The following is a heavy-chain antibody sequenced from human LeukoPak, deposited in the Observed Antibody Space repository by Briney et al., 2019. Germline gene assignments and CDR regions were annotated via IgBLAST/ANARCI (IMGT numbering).Heavy chain of an antibody. CDR1: GGSFTSGNYK. J-gene: IGHJ4*02. Sequence: SQTLSLTCTVSGGSFTSGNYKWSWLRQPAGKGLEWIGRIYTNGNTDYSPSLKSRVTISIDMSKNRFFLKLSSVTAADTAVYYCARGPDHAKVGYWGQGTLVTVSS. CDR3: ARGPDHAKVGY. CDR2: IYTNGNT. D-gene: IGHD1-26*01. V-gene: IGHV4-61*02.